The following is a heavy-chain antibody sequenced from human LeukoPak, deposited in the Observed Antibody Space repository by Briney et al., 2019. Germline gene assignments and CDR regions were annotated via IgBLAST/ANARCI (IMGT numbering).Heavy chain of an antibody. V-gene: IGHV3-30*04. J-gene: IGHJ4*02. CDR2: LSFDGAHK. Sequence: NPERSLRLSCAASGFTFGPYSMHWVRQAPGRGLEWVAVLSFDGAHKYYAESVKGRLTISKDNSNNILYLQMDSLRADDTALYYCVRTRAGELVYWGEGTLVTVS. CDR3: VRTRAGELVY. D-gene: IGHD3-10*01. CDR1: GFTFGPYS.